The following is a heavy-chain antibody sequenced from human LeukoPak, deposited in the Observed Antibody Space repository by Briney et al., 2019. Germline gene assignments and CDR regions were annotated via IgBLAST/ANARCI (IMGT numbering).Heavy chain of an antibody. Sequence: GGSLRLSCAASGFTFSSYEMNWVRQSPGKGLEWVSYISSSSSTIYYADSVKGRFTISRDNAKNSLYLQMNSLRAEDTAVYYCARVAVGGTFQLDYWGQGTLVTVSS. CDR1: GFTFSSYE. J-gene: IGHJ4*02. CDR2: ISSSSSTI. CDR3: ARVAVGGTFQLDY. V-gene: IGHV3-48*01. D-gene: IGHD6-19*01.